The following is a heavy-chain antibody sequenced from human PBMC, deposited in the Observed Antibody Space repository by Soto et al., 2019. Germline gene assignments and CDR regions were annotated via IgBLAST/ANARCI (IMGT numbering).Heavy chain of an antibody. CDR2: ISYDGSNK. J-gene: IGHJ4*02. Sequence: GGSLRLSCAASGFTFSSYGMHWVRQAPGKGLEWVAVISYDGSNKYYADSVKGRFTISRDNSKNTLYLQMNSLRAEDTAVHYCAKVVSGYWGQGTLVTVSS. V-gene: IGHV3-30*18. CDR3: AKVVSGY. CDR1: GFTFSSYG.